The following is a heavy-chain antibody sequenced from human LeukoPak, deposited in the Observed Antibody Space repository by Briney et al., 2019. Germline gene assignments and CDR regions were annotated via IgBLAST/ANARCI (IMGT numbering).Heavy chain of an antibody. D-gene: IGHD1-20*01. J-gene: IGHJ4*02. CDR3: ARRRYNWNATDY. Sequence: GGSLRLSCAASGFTFSDYYMSWIRQAPGKGLEWVSYISSSGSTIYYADSVKGRFTISRDNAKNSLYLQMNSLRAEDTAVYFCARRRYNWNATDYWGQGTLVTVSS. CDR1: GFTFSDYY. V-gene: IGHV3-11*01. CDR2: ISSSGSTI.